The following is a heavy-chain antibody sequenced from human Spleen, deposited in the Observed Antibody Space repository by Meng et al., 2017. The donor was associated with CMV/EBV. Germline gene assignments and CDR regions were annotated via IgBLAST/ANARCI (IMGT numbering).Heavy chain of an antibody. V-gene: IGHV4-34*01. CDR2: INHSGST. J-gene: IGHJ5*02. CDR1: GGSFRGYY. D-gene: IGHD3-22*01. Sequence: QVQLQQWGAGLLKPSEXLSLTCPVYGGSFRGYYWSWIRQPPGKGLEWIGEINHSGSTNYNPSLKSRVTISVDTSKNQFSLKLSSVTAADTAVYYCARSTRITMIVVVPRGGWFDPWGQGNLVTVSS. CDR3: ARSTRITMIVVVPRGGWFDP.